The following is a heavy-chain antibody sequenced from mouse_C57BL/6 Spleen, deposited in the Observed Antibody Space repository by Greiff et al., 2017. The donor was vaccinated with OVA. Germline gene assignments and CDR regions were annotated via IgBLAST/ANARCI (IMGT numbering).Heavy chain of an antibody. J-gene: IGHJ4*01. CDR3: ARQGGGLYYGNYDAMDY. D-gene: IGHD2-1*01. Sequence: VQLMESGPGLVAPSQSLSITCTVSGFSLTSYGVHWVRQPPGKGLEWLVVIWSDGSTTYNSALKSRLSISKDNSKSQVFLKMNSLQTDDTAMYYCARQGGGLYYGNYDAMDYWGQGTSVTVSS. CDR2: IWSDGST. V-gene: IGHV2-6-1*01. CDR1: GFSLTSYG.